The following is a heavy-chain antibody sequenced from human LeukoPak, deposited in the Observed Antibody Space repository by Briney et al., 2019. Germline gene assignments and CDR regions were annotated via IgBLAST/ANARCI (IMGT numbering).Heavy chain of an antibody. CDR1: GVSLNSHY. D-gene: IGHD6-19*01. CDR2: IYHNGTT. J-gene: IGHJ4*02. Sequence: SETLSLTCIVPGVSLNSHYWTWMRQPPGKGLEWVGYIYHNGTTDYNASLKSRVTMSLETSNNQFSLKLSSVTAADTAVYYCARVGSGWYYSDFWGQGTLVTVSS. V-gene: IGHV4-59*11. CDR3: ARVGSGWYYSDF.